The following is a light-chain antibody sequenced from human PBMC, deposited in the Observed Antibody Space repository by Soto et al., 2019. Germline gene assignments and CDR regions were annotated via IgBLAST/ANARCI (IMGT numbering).Light chain of an antibody. CDR1: SSNSGAGYD. CDR3: QSYDSRLSDYV. Sequence: QSALTQWPSFAVAPGPSVTISCTRSSSNSGAGYDVHWYQQLPGTASRLLINANPTRPSGVPARFSGSASGPSASLAISGVVAEDEGDYFCQSYDSRLSDYVFGTGTKVTVL. CDR2: ANP. V-gene: IGLV1-40*01. J-gene: IGLJ1*01.